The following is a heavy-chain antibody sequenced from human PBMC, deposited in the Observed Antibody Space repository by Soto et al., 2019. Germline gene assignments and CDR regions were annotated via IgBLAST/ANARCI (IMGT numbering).Heavy chain of an antibody. D-gene: IGHD3-3*01. V-gene: IGHV4-39*01. Sequence: KASETLSLTCTVSGGSISSSSYYWGWIRQPPGKGLEWIGSIYYSGSTYYNPSLKSRVTISVDTSKNQFSLKLSSVTAADTAVYYCARQFPDYDFWSGYSYYFDYWGQGTLVTVSS. J-gene: IGHJ4*02. CDR1: GGSISSSSYY. CDR2: IYYSGST. CDR3: ARQFPDYDFWSGYSYYFDY.